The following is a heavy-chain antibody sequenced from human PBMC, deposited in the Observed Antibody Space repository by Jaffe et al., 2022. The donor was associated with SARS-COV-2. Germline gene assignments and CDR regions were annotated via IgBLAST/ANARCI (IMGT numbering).Heavy chain of an antibody. Sequence: QVQLVQSGAEVKKPGSSVKVSCKASGGTFSSYTISWVRQAPGQGLEWMGRIIPILGIANYAQKFQGRVTITADKSTSTAYMELSSLRSEDTAVYYCASSSSGYYYVRGLDYWGQGTLVTVSS. CDR1: GGTFSSYT. V-gene: IGHV1-69*02. CDR3: ASSSSGYYYVRGLDY. J-gene: IGHJ4*02. CDR2: IIPILGIA. D-gene: IGHD3-22*01.